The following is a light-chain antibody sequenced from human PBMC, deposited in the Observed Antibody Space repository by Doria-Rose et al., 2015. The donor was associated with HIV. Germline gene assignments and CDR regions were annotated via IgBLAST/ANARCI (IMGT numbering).Light chain of an antibody. J-gene: IGKJ2*01. CDR2: TAT. CDR1: QGITSN. Sequence: DVQLTQSPSSLSASVGDRVTITRRASQGITSNLNWYQQKAGKAPKLLIFTATTLQSGVPSRFSGGGSGTDLTLTISSLQPEDFATYYCQQTYSFPYSFGQGTKLDIE. CDR3: QQTYSFPYS. V-gene: IGKV1-39*01.